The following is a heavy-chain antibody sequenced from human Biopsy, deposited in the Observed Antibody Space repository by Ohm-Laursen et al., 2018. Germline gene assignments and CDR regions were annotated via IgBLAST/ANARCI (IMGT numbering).Heavy chain of an antibody. CDR2: ISYTGYT. J-gene: IGHJ1*01. D-gene: IGHD4-23*01. CDR1: GGSFTGHY. Sequence: GTLSLTCPVSGGSFTGHYWSWIRQPPGKGLEWIGHISYTGYTSYKSSLKSRVTISLDTSRKHFSLRLTSLAAADMAVYYCARGSNEYGGLYFPHWGQGTLVTVSS. CDR3: ARGSNEYGGLYFPH. V-gene: IGHV4-59*11.